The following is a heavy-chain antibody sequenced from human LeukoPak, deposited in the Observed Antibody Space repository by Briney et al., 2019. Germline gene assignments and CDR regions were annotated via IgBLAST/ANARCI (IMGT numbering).Heavy chain of an antibody. D-gene: IGHD3-10*01. V-gene: IGHV1-2*06. CDR2: INPNSGGT. CDR3: ARVVRYGSGRFSGDY. J-gene: IGHJ4*02. Sequence: ASVKVSCKASGYTFTGYYMHWVRQAPGQGLEWMGRINPNSGGTNYAQKFQGRVTMTRDTSISTAYMELSRLRSDGTAVYYCARVVRYGSGRFSGDYWGQGTLVTVSS. CDR1: GYTFTGYY.